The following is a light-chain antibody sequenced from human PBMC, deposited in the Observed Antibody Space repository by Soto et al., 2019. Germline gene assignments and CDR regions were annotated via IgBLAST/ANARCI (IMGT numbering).Light chain of an antibody. J-gene: IGLJ3*02. CDR3: NSYTCCGTVV. Sequence: QSVLTQPASVSGWPGQSITIYCTGTSSDVGGSNYVSWYQLSPGKAPKLLIYDVDRPSGVSNRFSGSKSGNTSSLTISGLQAEDGADYYCNSYTCCGTVVFGGGTKVTVL. CDR1: SSDVGGSNY. CDR2: DV. V-gene: IGLV2-14*01.